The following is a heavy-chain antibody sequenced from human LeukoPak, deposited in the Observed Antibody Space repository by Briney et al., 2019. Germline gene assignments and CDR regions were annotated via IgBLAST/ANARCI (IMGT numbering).Heavy chain of an antibody. CDR2: VSGSGGST. J-gene: IGHJ4*02. Sequence: PGGSLRLSCVVSGITLANYGMSWVRQAPGKGLEWVAGVSGSGGSTNYADSVKGRFTISRDNPKNTLYLRMNSLRAEDTAVYFCAKRGVVIRVILVGFHKEAYYFDSWGQGALVTVSS. CDR3: AKRGVVIRVILVGFHKEAYYFDS. D-gene: IGHD3-22*01. CDR1: GITLANYG. V-gene: IGHV3-23*01.